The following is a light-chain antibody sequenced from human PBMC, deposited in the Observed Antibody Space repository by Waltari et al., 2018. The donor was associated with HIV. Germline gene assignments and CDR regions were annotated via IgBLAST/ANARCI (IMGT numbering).Light chain of an antibody. CDR1: QSISTY. J-gene: IGKJ5*01. Sequence: DIQMTPSPSSLSASLGDRVTIACRASQSISTYLNWYQQKPGKAPKLLIFATSNLQSGVPSRFSGGGSGTDFTFTIANLQPEDFATYYCQQTYRIPITFGQGTRLEI. CDR3: QQTYRIPIT. V-gene: IGKV1-39*01. CDR2: ATS.